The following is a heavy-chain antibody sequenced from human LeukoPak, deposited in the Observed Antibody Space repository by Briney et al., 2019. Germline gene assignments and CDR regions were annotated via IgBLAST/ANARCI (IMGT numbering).Heavy chain of an antibody. J-gene: IGHJ4*02. CDR1: SGSISGYY. CDR3: ARDGRAGSLFAY. D-gene: IGHD6-19*01. V-gene: IGHV4-59*01. Sequence: ETLSLTCTVSSGSISGYYWSWIRQPPGKGLEWVGYISYSGSTNYNPSLKSRVTISVDTSKNQFSLKLSSVTAADTAIYYCARDGRAGSLFAYWGQGTLVTVSS. CDR2: ISYSGST.